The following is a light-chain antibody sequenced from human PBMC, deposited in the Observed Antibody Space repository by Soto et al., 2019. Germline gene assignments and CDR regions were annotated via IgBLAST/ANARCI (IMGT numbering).Light chain of an antibody. CDR3: MCYAGGSNWV. J-gene: IGLJ3*02. Sequence: QSVLTQPPSASGSPGQSVTISCTGTSSDVGTHGYVSWYQQHAGKAPKLMIYDVTKRPAGVPDRFSGSKSANTASRTVSGLQAEDEADYYCMCYAGGSNWVFGGGTKVTVL. V-gene: IGLV2-8*01. CDR1: SSDVGTHGY. CDR2: DVT.